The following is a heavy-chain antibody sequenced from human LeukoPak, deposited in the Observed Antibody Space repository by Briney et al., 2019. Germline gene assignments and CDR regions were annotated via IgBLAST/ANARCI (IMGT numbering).Heavy chain of an antibody. CDR1: GFIVSSNY. CDR2: IYSGGST. Sequence: GGSLRLSCAASGFIVSSNYMSWVRQAPGKGLEWVSVIYSGGSTYYADSVKGRFTISRDNSKNTLYLQMNSLRADDTAVYYCARVKGSSWPAFDYWGHGTLVTVSS. V-gene: IGHV3-53*01. CDR3: ARVKGSSWPAFDY. J-gene: IGHJ4*01. D-gene: IGHD6-13*01.